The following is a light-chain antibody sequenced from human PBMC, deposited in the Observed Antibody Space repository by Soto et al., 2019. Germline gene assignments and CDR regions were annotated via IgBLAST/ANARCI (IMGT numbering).Light chain of an antibody. Sequence: QSVLTQPPSVSGAPGQRVTISCTGSSSNLVAGYDVHWYQQLPGKAPKLLIYGNSNRPSGVADRFSGSKSGTSASLAITGLQAEDEADYYCQSYDSSLSGVVFGGGTKLTVL. J-gene: IGLJ2*01. V-gene: IGLV1-40*01. CDR3: QSYDSSLSGVV. CDR1: SSNLVAGYD. CDR2: GNS.